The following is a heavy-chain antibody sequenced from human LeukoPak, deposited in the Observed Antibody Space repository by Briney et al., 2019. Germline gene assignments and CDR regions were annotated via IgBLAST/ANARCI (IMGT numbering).Heavy chain of an antibody. D-gene: IGHD5-12*01. CDR2: ISYDGSNK. CDR1: GFTFSSYG. CDR3: AKGSNRGVATIDY. V-gene: IGHV3-30*18. Sequence: GGSLRLSCAASGFTFSSYGMHWVRQAPGKGLDWVAVISYDGSNKYYADSVKGRFTIFRDNSKNTLFLQMNSLRAEDTAVYYCAKGSNRGVATIDYWGQGTLVTVSS. J-gene: IGHJ4*02.